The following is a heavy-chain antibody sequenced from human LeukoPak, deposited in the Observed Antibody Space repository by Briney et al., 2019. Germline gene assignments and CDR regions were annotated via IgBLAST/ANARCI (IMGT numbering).Heavy chain of an antibody. D-gene: IGHD2-15*01. V-gene: IGHV3-72*01. J-gene: IGHJ4*02. Sequence: PGGSLRLSYAASGFNINDHYMDWVRQAPGKGLEWIGRTRNKADGYTTVYAASVKGRFTISRDASHNSMYLQMNSLKTEDTAVYYCTRGGLYGGSSAFDYWGQGTLVTVSS. CDR2: TRNKADGYTT. CDR3: TRGGLYGGSSAFDY. CDR1: GFNINDHY.